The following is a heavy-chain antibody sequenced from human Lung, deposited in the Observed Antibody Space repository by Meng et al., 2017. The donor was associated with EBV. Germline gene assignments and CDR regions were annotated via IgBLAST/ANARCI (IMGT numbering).Heavy chain of an antibody. J-gene: IGHJ5*02. Sequence: QVQLQEAGPGLVNPSQTLSLTCTVSGGSISSGGFYGSWIRQHPGKGLEWIGYIYYSGSTYYNPSLRSRVAISIDTSKNQFSLKLTSVTAADTAVYFCARTNYGDYNWFDPWGQGTLVTVSS. CDR2: IYYSGST. V-gene: IGHV4-31*03. D-gene: IGHD4-17*01. CDR3: ARTNYGDYNWFDP. CDR1: GGSISSGGFY.